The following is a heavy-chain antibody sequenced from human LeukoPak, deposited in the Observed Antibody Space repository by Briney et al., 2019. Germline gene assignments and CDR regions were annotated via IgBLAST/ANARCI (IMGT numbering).Heavy chain of an antibody. V-gene: IGHV4-38-2*01. CDR3: ARLEITMVRGVITYFDY. Sequence: PSETLSLTCAVSGYSISSGYYWGWIRQPPGKGLEWIGSIYRSGSTYYNPSLKSRVTISVDTSKNQFSLKLSSVTAADTAVYYCARLEITMVRGVITYFDYWGQGTLVTVSS. D-gene: IGHD3-10*01. CDR2: IYRSGST. CDR1: GYSISSGYY. J-gene: IGHJ4*02.